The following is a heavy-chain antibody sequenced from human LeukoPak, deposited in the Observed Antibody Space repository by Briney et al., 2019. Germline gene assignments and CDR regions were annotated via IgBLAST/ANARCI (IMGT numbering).Heavy chain of an antibody. V-gene: IGHV1-69*02. Sequence: ASVKVSCKASGGTFSSYTISWVRQAPGQGLEWMGRIIPILGIANYAQKFQGRVTITTDKSTSTAYMELSSLRSEDTAVYYCARGRITIFDGDYLYYYYGMDVWGQGTTVTVSS. D-gene: IGHD3-3*01. J-gene: IGHJ6*02. CDR2: IIPILGIA. CDR3: ARGRITIFDGDYLYYYYGMDV. CDR1: GGTFSSYT.